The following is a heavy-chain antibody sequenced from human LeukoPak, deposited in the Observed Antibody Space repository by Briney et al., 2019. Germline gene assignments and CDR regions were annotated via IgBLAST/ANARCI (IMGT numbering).Heavy chain of an antibody. CDR3: AALAVTSVGAATSFIWDY. J-gene: IGHJ4*02. CDR2: FDPEDGET. Sequence: ASVKVSCKVSGYTLTELSMHWVRQAPGKGLEWMGGFDPEDGETIYAQKFQGRVTMTEDTSTDTAYMELSSLRSEDTAVYYCAALAVTSVGAATSFIWDYWGQGTLVTVSS. CDR1: GYTLTELS. D-gene: IGHD2-15*01. V-gene: IGHV1-24*01.